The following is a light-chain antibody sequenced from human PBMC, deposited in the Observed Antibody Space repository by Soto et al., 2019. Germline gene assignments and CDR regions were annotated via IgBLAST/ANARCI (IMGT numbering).Light chain of an antibody. V-gene: IGKV3-15*01. J-gene: IGKJ2*01. Sequence: EIVMTQSPATLSVSPGERATLYCRASQSIRSNLAWYQQKLCQAPRLLIYGASTRATGISARFSGSWSGTEFTLTISSLQSEDIAVYYCQQYDDWPPYTFGQGTKRE. CDR1: QSIRSN. CDR3: QQYDDWPPYT. CDR2: GAS.